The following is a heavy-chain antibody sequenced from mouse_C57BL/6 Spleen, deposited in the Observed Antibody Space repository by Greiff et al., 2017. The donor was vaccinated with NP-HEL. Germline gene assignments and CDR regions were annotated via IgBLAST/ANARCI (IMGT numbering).Heavy chain of an antibody. J-gene: IGHJ2*01. CDR3: TRYYGSYYFDY. Sequence: EVKLVESGGGLVQPGGSMKLSCAASGFTFSDAWMDWVRQSPEKGLEWVAEIRNKANNHATYYAVSVKGRFTISRDDSKSSVYLPMNSLRAEDTGIYYCTRYYGSYYFDYWGQGTTLTVSS. D-gene: IGHD2-1*01. V-gene: IGHV6-6*01. CDR1: GFTFSDAW. CDR2: IRNKANNHAT.